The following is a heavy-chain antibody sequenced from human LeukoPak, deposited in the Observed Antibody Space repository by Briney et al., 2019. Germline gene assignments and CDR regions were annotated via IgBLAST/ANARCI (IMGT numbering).Heavy chain of an antibody. J-gene: IGHJ4*02. Sequence: PSETLSLTCAVYGGSFSGYYWSWIRQPPGKGLEWIGEINHSGSTYYNPSLKSRVTISVDTSKNQFSLKLSSVTAADTAVYYCARHPHTVLFYFDYWGQGTLATVSS. D-gene: IGHD3-3*01. V-gene: IGHV4-34*01. CDR1: GGSFSGYY. CDR2: INHSGST. CDR3: ARHPHTVLFYFDY.